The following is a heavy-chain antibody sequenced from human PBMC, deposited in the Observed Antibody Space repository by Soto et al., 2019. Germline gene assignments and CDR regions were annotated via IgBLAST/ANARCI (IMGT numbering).Heavy chain of an antibody. CDR3: AREGGRWGSSYYGMDV. V-gene: IGHV3-7*01. CDR1: GLTLRSNW. D-gene: IGHD3-16*01. J-gene: IGHJ6*02. Sequence: PGGPLRLSWAASGLTLRSNWMSWVRRAQGKELEWVANIKQDESEKYYVDSVKGRFTISRDNAKNSLYLQMNSLRAEDTAVYYCAREGGRWGSSYYGMDVWGQGTTVTVSS. CDR2: IKQDESEK.